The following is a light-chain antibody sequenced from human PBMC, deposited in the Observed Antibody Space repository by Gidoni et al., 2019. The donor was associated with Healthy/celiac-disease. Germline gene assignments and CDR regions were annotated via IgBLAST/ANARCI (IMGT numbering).Light chain of an antibody. CDR2: AAS. V-gene: IGKV1-27*01. CDR3: QKYNSAPWT. Sequence: TQSPSSLSASVGDRVTITCRASQGISNYLAWYQQKPGKVPKLLIYAASTLQSGVPSRFSGSGSGTDFTLIISSLQPEDVATYYCQKYNSAPWTFGQGTKVEIK. CDR1: QGISNY. J-gene: IGKJ1*01.